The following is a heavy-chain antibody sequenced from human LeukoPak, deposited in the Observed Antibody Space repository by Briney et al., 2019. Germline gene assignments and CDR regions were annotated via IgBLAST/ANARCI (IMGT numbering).Heavy chain of an antibody. V-gene: IGHV4-4*07. CDR1: GGSISSYY. J-gene: IGHJ4*02. Sequence: SETLSLTCTVSGGSISSYYWNWIRQPAGKGLEWIGHIYTSGSTNYNSSLKSRVTMSVDTSKNQFSVKLNSVIAADTAMYYCARGVYLGDGYYFDYWGQGTLVTVSS. CDR2: IYTSGST. CDR3: ARGVYLGDGYYFDY. D-gene: IGHD2-8*01.